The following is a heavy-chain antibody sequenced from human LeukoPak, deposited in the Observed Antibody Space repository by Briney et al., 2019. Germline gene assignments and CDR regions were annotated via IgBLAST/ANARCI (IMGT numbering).Heavy chain of an antibody. D-gene: IGHD2-8*01. CDR3: ATVSTYYYYYYMDV. CDR1: GGSMTSTSYY. Sequence: SETLPLTCTVSGGSMTSTSYYWGWIRQSPGKGLEWIGSIYYNGNTDYNPSLKSRVTISVDTSKNQFSLKLSSVTAADTAVYYCATVSTYYYYYYMDVWGKGTTVTISS. J-gene: IGHJ6*03. V-gene: IGHV4-39*07. CDR2: IYYNGNT.